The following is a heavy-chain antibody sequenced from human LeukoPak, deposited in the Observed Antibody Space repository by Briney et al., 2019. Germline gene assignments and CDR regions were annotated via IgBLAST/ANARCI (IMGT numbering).Heavy chain of an antibody. CDR1: GGSFSGYY. V-gene: IGHV4-34*01. Sequence: PSETLSLTCAVYGGSFSGYYWSWIRQPPGKGLEWIGEINRSGSTNYNPSLKSRVTISVDTSKKQFSLKLSSVTAADTAVYYCARVHYYGSGNIDYWGQGTLVTVSS. D-gene: IGHD3-10*01. CDR3: ARVHYYGSGNIDY. J-gene: IGHJ4*02. CDR2: INRSGST.